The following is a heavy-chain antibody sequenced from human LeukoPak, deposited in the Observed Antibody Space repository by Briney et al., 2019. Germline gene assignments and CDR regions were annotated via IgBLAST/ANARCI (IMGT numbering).Heavy chain of an antibody. D-gene: IGHD2-15*01. CDR1: GYAFTSYG. V-gene: IGHV1-18*01. CDR2: ISAYNGNT. CDR3: AREDCSGGSCYSLSLTPVFHVFDI. J-gene: IGHJ3*02. Sequence: ASVTVSCKASGYAFTSYGISWVRRAPGQGLEWMGWISAYNGNTNYAPKLQGRVTMTTDTSTSTVYMELRSLRSDDTAVYYCAREDCSGGSCYSLSLTPVFHVFDIWGQGTMVTVSS.